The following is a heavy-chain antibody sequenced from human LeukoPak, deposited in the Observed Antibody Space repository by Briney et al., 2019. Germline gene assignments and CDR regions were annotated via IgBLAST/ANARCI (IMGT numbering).Heavy chain of an antibody. CDR3: ARGGVGATSFNFDY. CDR1: GDYISSYY. J-gene: IGHJ4*02. Sequence: SETLSLTCAVSGDYISSYYWNWIRLPPGKGLEWIEHMYDSGSTNYNPSLKSRITISVDTPKNQFSLRLSSVTAADTALYYCARGGVGATSFNFDYWGQGTLVTVSS. CDR2: MYDSGST. V-gene: IGHV4-59*01. D-gene: IGHD1-26*01.